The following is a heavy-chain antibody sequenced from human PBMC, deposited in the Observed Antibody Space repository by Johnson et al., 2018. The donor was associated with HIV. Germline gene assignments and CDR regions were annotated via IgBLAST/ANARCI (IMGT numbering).Heavy chain of an antibody. D-gene: IGHD3-10*01. CDR1: GFIVSSKY. J-gene: IGHJ3*02. V-gene: IGHV3-53*01. CDR3: ASDYGGTKDAFDI. Sequence: EVQLVESGGGLIQPGGSLRLSCAASGFIVSSKYMSWVRQAPGKGLEWVSVIYSGGNTYYADSVKGRFTISRDNSRNRLYLQMSSLRADDTAVYYCASDYGGTKDAFDIWGQGTMVTVSS. CDR2: IYSGGNT.